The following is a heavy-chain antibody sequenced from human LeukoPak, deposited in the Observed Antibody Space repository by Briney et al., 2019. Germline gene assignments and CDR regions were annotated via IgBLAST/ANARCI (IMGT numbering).Heavy chain of an antibody. CDR2: INPNSGGT. D-gene: IGHD2-2*01. V-gene: IGHV1-2*02. CDR3: ARDEDIVVVPAATIGRYFDY. CDR1: GYTFTGYY. J-gene: IGHJ4*02. Sequence: ASVKVSCKASGYTFTGYYMHWVRQAPGQGLEWMGWINPNSGGTNYAQKFQGRVTMTRDTSISTAYMELSRLRPDDTAVYYCARDEDIVVVPAATIGRYFDYWGQGTLVTVSS.